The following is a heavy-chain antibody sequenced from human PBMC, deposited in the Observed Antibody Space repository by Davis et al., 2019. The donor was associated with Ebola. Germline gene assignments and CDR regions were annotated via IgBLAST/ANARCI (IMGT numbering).Heavy chain of an antibody. CDR3: ARPSWGPYYYYGMDV. CDR2: ISYDGSNK. V-gene: IGHV3-30-3*01. Sequence: PGGSLRLSCAASRFTFSSYATHWVRQAPGKGLEWVAVISYDGSNKYYANSVKGRFTISRDNSKNTLYLQMNSLRAEDTAVYYCARPSWGPYYYYGMDVWGKGTTVTVSS. D-gene: IGHD7-27*01. CDR1: RFTFSSYA. J-gene: IGHJ6*04.